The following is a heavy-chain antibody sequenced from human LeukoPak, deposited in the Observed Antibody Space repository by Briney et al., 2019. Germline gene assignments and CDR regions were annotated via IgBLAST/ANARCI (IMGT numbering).Heavy chain of an antibody. D-gene: IGHD3-10*01. CDR2: INHSGST. V-gene: IGHV4-34*01. CDR1: GGSFSGYY. J-gene: IGHJ4*02. CDR3: ARHGRYYGSGSYDY. Sequence: SDTLSLACAVYGGSFSGYYWSWIRQPPGKGLEWIGEINHSGSTNYNPSLKSRVTISVDTSKNQFSLKLSSVTAADTAVYYCARHGRYYGSGSYDYWGQGTLVTVSS.